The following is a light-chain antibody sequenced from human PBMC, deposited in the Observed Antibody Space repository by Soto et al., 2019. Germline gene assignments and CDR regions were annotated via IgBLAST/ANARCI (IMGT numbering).Light chain of an antibody. CDR2: GAS. CDR3: QQYGSSLIT. CDR1: QNISSSY. V-gene: IGKV3-20*01. J-gene: IGKJ5*01. Sequence: ENVLTQSPGTLSLSPGERATLSCSASQNISSSYLAWYQQKPGQAPRLLIYGASSRATGIPDRFSGSGSGTDFTLIINRLEPEDFAAYYCQQYGSSLITFGQGTRLEIK.